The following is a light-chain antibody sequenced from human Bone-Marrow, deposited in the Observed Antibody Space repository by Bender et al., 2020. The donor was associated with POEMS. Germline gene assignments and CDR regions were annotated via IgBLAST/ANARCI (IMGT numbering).Light chain of an antibody. CDR2: EVS. CDR3: SSYTSSTSTYV. Sequence: QSALTQPPSASGSPGQSVTISCTGTSSDVGGYNYVSWYQQHPGKAPKLIVYEVSKGPSGVPDRFSGSKSGNTASLTISGLLAEDEADYYCSSYTSSTSTYVFGTGTKVTVL. J-gene: IGLJ1*01. V-gene: IGLV2-8*01. CDR1: SSDVGGYNY.